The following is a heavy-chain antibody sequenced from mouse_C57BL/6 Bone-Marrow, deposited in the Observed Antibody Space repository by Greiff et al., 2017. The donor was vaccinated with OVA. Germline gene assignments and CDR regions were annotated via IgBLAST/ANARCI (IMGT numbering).Heavy chain of an antibody. CDR3: ASDDGPWFAY. D-gene: IGHD2-3*01. Sequence: VQLQQSGPELVKPGASVKISCKASGYAFSSYWMNWVKQRPGKGLEWMGRIYPGDGNTNYNGKFKGKATLTADKSSSTSYMQLSSLTSEDSAVYFCASDDGPWFAYWGQGTLVTVSA. CDR1: GYAFSSYW. V-gene: IGHV1-82*01. J-gene: IGHJ3*01. CDR2: IYPGDGNT.